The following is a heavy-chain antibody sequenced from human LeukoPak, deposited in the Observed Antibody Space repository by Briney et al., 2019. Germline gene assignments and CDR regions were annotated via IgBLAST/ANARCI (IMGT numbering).Heavy chain of an antibody. J-gene: IGHJ4*02. CDR1: GFTFDDYA. CDR3: AKGYSYGYGYYFDY. V-gene: IGHV3-9*01. Sequence: PGGSLRLSCAASGFTFDDYAMHWVRQAPGKGLEWVSGISWNSGSIGYADSVKGRFTISRDNAKNSLYLQMNSLRAEDTALYYCAKGYSYGYGYYFDYWSQGTLVTVSS. CDR2: ISWNSGSI. D-gene: IGHD5-18*01.